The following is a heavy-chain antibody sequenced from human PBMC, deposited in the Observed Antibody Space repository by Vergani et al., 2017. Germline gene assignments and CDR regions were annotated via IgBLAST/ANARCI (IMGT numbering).Heavy chain of an antibody. CDR1: GFTFDDYA. CDR3: AKDQSGYYGHFDY. D-gene: IGHD3-3*01. Sequence: EVQLVESGGGLLQPGRSLRLSCAASGFTFDDYAMHWVRQAPGKGLEWVSGISWNSGSIGYADSVKGRFTISRDNAKNSLYLQMNSLRAEDTALYYCAKDQSGYYGHFDYRGQGTLVTVSS. CDR2: ISWNSGSI. J-gene: IGHJ4*02. V-gene: IGHV3-9*01.